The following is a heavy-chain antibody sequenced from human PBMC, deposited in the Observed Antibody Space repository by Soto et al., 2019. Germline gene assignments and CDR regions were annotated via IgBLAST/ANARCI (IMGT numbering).Heavy chain of an antibody. CDR2: IKQDGSEK. CDR3: ARVSYGGKSYYFDS. J-gene: IGHJ4*02. Sequence: GGSLRLSCAASGFTFSRYWMSWVRQAPGRGLEWVANIKQDGSEKYYVASVKGRFTMSKDNVKNSLYLQMNSLRAEDTALYYCARVSYGGKSYYFDSWGQGTQVTVYS. D-gene: IGHD4-17*01. V-gene: IGHV3-7*03. CDR1: GFTFSRYW.